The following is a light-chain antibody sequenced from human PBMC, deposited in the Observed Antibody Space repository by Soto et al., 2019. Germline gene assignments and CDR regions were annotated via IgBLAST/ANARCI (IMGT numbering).Light chain of an antibody. CDR1: QDISNY. V-gene: IGKV1-33*01. CDR3: QQYDNLPLT. Sequence: DIQMNQSPSSLSSSVGDRVTITCQASQDISNYLNWYQQKPGKAPKLLIYDASNLETGVPSRFSGSGSGTDFTFTISSLQTEDIATYYCQQYDNLPLTFGGGTNVEIK. J-gene: IGKJ4*01. CDR2: DAS.